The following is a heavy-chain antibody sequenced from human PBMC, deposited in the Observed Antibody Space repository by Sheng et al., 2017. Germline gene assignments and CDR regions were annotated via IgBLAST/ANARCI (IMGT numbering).Heavy chain of an antibody. J-gene: IGHJ4*03. CDR3: AKDPHETIGPRMCYFD. CDR2: ISGSGATT. V-gene: IGHV3-23*01. CDR1: GFTFSNYA. D-gene: IGHD6-6*01. Sequence: EVHLLESGGSLVQPGGSLRLSCAASGFTFSNYAMSWVRQAPGKGLEWVSGISGSGATTYYADSVNGRLTISRDNSKNTLFLQMSSLRVEDTAIYYCAKDPHETIGPRMCYFD.